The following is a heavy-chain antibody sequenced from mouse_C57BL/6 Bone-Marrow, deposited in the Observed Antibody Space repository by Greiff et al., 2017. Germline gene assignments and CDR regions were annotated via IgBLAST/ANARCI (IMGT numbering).Heavy chain of an antibody. J-gene: IGHJ2*01. D-gene: IGHD1-1*01. CDR1: GYTFTGYW. CDR2: ILPGSGST. V-gene: IGHV1-9*01. Sequence: VQLQQSGAELMKPGASVKLSCKATGYTFTGYWIEWVKQRPGHGLEWIGEILPGSGSTNYNEKFKSKATLTVDKSSSTAYMQLSSLTSEDSAVYYCARPTTRPDYWGQGTTLTVSS. CDR3: ARPTTRPDY.